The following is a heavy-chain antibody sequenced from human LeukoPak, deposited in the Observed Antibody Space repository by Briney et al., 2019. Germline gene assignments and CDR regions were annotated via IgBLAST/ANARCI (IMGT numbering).Heavy chain of an antibody. CDR1: GGSISSYY. J-gene: IGHJ2*01. CDR2: IYYSGST. V-gene: IGHV4-59*08. Sequence: SETLSLTCTASGGSISSYYWSWIRQPPGKGLGWIGYIYYSGSTNYNPSLKSRVTISVDTSKNQFSLKLSSVTAADTAVYYCARSTSYWYFDFWGRGTLVTVSS. D-gene: IGHD5/OR15-5a*01. CDR3: ARSTSYWYFDF.